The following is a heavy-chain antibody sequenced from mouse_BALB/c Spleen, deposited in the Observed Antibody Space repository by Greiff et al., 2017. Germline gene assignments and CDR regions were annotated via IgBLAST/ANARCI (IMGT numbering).Heavy chain of an antibody. CDR3: ARAYGSSYVYAMDY. Sequence: VQLQQPGAELVKPGASVKLSCKASGYTFTSYWMHWVKQRPGQGLEWIGEINPSNGRTNYNEKFKSKATLTVDKSSSTAYMQLSSLTSEDSAVYYCARAYGSSYVYAMDYWGQGTSVTVSS. V-gene: IGHV1S81*02. J-gene: IGHJ4*01. CDR2: INPSNGRT. D-gene: IGHD1-1*01. CDR1: GYTFTSYW.